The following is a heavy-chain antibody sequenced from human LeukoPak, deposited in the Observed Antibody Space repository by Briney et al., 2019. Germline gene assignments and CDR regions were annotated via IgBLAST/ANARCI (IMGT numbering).Heavy chain of an antibody. J-gene: IGHJ4*02. CDR3: ARDFRQLDYYFDY. CDR2: ISYDGSNK. Sequence: GKSLRLSCAASGFTFSSYAMHWVRQAPGKGLEWVAVISYDGSNKYYADSVKGRFTISRDNSKNTLYLQVNSLKTEDTAVYYCARDFRQLDYYFDYWGQGTLVTVSS. CDR1: GFTFSSYA. D-gene: IGHD3/OR15-3a*01. V-gene: IGHV3-30-3*01.